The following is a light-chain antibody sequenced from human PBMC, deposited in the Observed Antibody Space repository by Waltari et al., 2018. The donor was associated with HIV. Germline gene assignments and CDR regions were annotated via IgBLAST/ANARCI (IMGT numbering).Light chain of an antibody. CDR3: QSYDSNNHVR. CDR2: QDN. Sequence: FMVTRTLSVSASPAKPVTTSAPPTRGSFAHNHWQCPRQRPGSSPTTVIYQDNQRPSGVPDRFSGSIDSSSNSASLTISGLKTEEEADYYCQSYDSNNHVRFGGGTKLTVL. J-gene: IGLJ2*01. CDR1: RGSFAHNH. V-gene: IGLV6-57*01.